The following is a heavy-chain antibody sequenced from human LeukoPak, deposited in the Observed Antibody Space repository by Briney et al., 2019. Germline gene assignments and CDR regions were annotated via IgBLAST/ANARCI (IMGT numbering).Heavy chain of an antibody. CDR3: AKDDYYDSSGYLGNWFDP. J-gene: IGHJ5*02. V-gene: IGHV3-30*18. CDR1: GFTFSSYG. CDR2: ISYDGSNK. D-gene: IGHD3-22*01. Sequence: GGSLRLSCAASGFTFSSYGMHWVRQAPGKGLEWVAVISYDGSNKYYADSVKGRFTISRDNSKNTLYLQMNSLGAEDTAVYYCAKDDYYDSSGYLGNWFDPWGQGTLVTVSS.